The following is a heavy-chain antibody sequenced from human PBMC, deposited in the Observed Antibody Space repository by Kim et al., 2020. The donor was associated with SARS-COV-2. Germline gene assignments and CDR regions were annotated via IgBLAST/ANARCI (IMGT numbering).Heavy chain of an antibody. D-gene: IGHD6-13*01. CDR1: GGSISSYY. J-gene: IGHJ3*02. CDR3: ARQGSSSWYGGAGAFDI. V-gene: IGHV4-59*08. CDR2: IYYSGST. Sequence: SETLSLTCTVSGGSISSYYWSWIRQPPGKGLEWIGYIYYSGSTNYNPSLKSRVTISVDTSKNQFSLKLSSVTAADTAVYYCARQGSSSWYGGAGAFDIWGQGTMVTVSS.